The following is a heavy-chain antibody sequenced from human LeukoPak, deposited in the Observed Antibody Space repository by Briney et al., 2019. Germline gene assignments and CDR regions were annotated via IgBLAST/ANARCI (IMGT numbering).Heavy chain of an antibody. CDR1: GYAFTSYY. V-gene: IGHV1-46*01. CDR3: ARALLVSPFDY. D-gene: IGHD2-15*01. Sequence: ASVKVSCKASGYAFTSYYMHWMRQAPGQGLEWMGIINPSGGSTSYAQKFQGRVTMTRDTSTSTVYMELSSLRSEDTVVYYCARALLVSPFDYWGQRTLVTVSS. CDR2: INPSGGST. J-gene: IGHJ4*02.